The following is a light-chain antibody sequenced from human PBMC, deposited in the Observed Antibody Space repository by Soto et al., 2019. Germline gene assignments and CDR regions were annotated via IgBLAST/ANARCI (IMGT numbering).Light chain of an antibody. CDR2: KAS. Sequence: DIQMTQSPSTLSASVGDRVTITCRASQSISGWLAWYQRKPGKAPNLLIYKASSLQSAVPSRFSGSGSGTEFTLTISSLQPDDFATYYCKQYNSYPYTFGQGTKVDIK. CDR1: QSISGW. CDR3: KQYNSYPYT. V-gene: IGKV1-5*03. J-gene: IGKJ2*01.